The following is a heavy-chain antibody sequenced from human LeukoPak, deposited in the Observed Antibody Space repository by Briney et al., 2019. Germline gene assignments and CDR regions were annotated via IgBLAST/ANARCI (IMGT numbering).Heavy chain of an antibody. J-gene: IGHJ4*02. V-gene: IGHV3-15*01. Sequence: PGESLRLSCAASGFTFIKAWMSWARQAPGKGLEWDGRVKSKSDSGTIDYAAPVKGRFTISRDDSKNTLYLQMNSLKTEDTAVYYCTTRNAGYDSIDYWGQGTLVTVSS. CDR2: VKSKSDSGTI. CDR3: TTRNAGYDSIDY. D-gene: IGHD2-2*01. CDR1: GFTFIKAW.